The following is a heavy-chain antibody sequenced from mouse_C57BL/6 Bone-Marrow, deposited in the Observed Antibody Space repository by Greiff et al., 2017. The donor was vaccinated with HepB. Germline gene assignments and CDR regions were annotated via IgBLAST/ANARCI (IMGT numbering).Heavy chain of an antibody. V-gene: IGHV1-54*01. CDR2: INPGSGGT. CDR1: GYAFTNYL. CDR3: ARSPRDGYYHWFAY. J-gene: IGHJ3*01. Sequence: QVQLQQSGAELVRPGTSVKVSCKASGYAFTNYLIEWVKQRPGQGLEWIGVINPGSGGTNYNEKFKGKATLTADKSSITAYMQLSSLTSEDSAVYFCARSPRDGYYHWFAYWGQGTLVTVSA. D-gene: IGHD2-3*01.